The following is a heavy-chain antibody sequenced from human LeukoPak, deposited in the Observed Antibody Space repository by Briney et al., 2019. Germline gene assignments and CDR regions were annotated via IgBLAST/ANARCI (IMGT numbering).Heavy chain of an antibody. D-gene: IGHD3-10*01. CDR3: ARDGVTMVRGAPGPYY. CDR1: GYTFTGYY. Sequence: ASVKVSCKASGYTFTGYYIHWVRQAPGQGLEWMGWINTNSGGTNYAQKFQGRVTMTRDTSISTAYMELSRLRPDDTAVYYCARDGVTMVRGAPGPYYWGQGTLVTVSS. CDR2: INTNSGGT. V-gene: IGHV1-2*02. J-gene: IGHJ4*02.